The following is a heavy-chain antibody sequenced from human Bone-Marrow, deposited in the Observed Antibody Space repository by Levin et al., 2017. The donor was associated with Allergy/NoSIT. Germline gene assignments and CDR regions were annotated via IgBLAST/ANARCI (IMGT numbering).Heavy chain of an antibody. Sequence: LSLTCAASGFTFSNYAMSWVRQAPGKGLEWVSGISGSGGGTHYADSVKGRFTISRDNPKNTVFLQMNSLRAEDTALYYCAKDWDIAVAGHDYWGQGTRVTVSS. CDR3: AKDWDIAVAGHDY. D-gene: IGHD6-19*01. V-gene: IGHV3-23*01. J-gene: IGHJ4*02. CDR1: GFTFSNYA. CDR2: ISGSGGGT.